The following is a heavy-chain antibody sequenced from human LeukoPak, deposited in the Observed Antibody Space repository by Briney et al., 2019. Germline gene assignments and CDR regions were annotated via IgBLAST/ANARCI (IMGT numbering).Heavy chain of an antibody. CDR2: IYHSGNT. CDR3: VREEGIATSGALEY. CDR1: GDSITSYY. D-gene: IGHD6-13*01. J-gene: IGHJ4*02. Sequence: SETLSLTCSVSGDSITSYYWSWIRQPPGKGLEWIGFIYHSGNTNYNPSLTTRVTMSVDTSRAQISLRLSSVTAADTAVYYCVREEGIATSGALEYWGQGILVTVSS. V-gene: IGHV4-59*01.